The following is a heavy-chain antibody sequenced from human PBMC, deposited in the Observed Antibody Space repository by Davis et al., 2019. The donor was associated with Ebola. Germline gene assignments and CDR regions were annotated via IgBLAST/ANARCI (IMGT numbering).Heavy chain of an antibody. V-gene: IGHV4-34*01. D-gene: IGHD6-6*01. CDR2: INHSGST. CDR3: ARDSEQLVYSLGP. J-gene: IGHJ4*02. Sequence: SETLSLTCAVSGGSFSGYYWSWIRQPPGKGLEWIGEINHSGSTNYNPSLKSRVTISVDTSKNQFSLKLSSVTAADTAVYYCARDSEQLVYSLGPWGQGTLVTVSS. CDR1: GGSFSGYY.